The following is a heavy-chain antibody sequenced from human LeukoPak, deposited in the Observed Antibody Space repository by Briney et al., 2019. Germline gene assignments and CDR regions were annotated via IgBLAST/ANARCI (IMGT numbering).Heavy chain of an antibody. J-gene: IGHJ4*02. CDR2: INPNSGGT. CDR3: ARVDSGSYSGSLDY. CDR1: GYTFTGYY. D-gene: IGHD1-26*01. V-gene: IGHV1-2*02. Sequence: GASVKVSCKASGYTFTGYYMHWVRQAPGQGLEWMGWINPNSGGTNYAQKFQGRVTMTRDTSISTAYMKLSRLRSDDTAVYYCARVDSGSYSGSLDYWGQGTLVTVSS.